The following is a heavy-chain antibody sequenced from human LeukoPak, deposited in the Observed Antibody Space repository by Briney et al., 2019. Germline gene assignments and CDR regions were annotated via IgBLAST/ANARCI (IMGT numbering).Heavy chain of an antibody. J-gene: IGHJ4*02. D-gene: IGHD4-23*01. CDR3: VPGHYGGFFDY. CDR1: GFTFSNYA. CDR2: ISDDGSNK. V-gene: IGHV3-30*09. Sequence: PGGSLRLSCAASGFTFSNYAMHWVRQAPGKGLEWVAAISDDGSNKYYSDSVKGRFAISRDNTKNTLYLQMNSLRAEDTAVYYCVPGHYGGFFDYWGQGTLVTVSS.